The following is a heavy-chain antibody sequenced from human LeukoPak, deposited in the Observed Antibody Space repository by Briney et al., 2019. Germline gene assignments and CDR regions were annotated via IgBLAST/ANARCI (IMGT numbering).Heavy chain of an antibody. CDR1: GFTVSSNY. V-gene: IGHV3-53*01. D-gene: IGHD3-22*01. Sequence: GGSLRLSCAASGFTVSSNYMSWVRQAPGKGLEWVSVIYSGGSTYYADSVKGRFTISRDNSKNTLYLQMNSLRAEDTAVYYRARDVPYDSSGYYEDAFDIWGQGTMVTVSS. CDR3: ARDVPYDSSGYYEDAFDI. J-gene: IGHJ3*02. CDR2: IYSGGST.